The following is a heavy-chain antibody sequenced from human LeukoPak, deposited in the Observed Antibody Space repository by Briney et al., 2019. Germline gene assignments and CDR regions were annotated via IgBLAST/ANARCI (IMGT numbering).Heavy chain of an antibody. CDR1: GGSFSGYY. Sequence: SETLSLTCAVYGGSFSGYYWSWIRQPPGKGLEWIGSIYYSGSTYYNPSLKSRVTISVDTSKNQFSLKLSSVTAADTAVYYCARVPGLIVVVHDAFDIWGQGTMVTVSS. V-gene: IGHV4-34*01. CDR2: IYYSGST. J-gene: IGHJ3*02. D-gene: IGHD3-22*01. CDR3: ARVPGLIVVVHDAFDI.